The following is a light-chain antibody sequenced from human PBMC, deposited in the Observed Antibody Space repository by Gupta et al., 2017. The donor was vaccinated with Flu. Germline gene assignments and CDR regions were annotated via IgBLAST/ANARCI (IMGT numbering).Light chain of an antibody. CDR1: SLRSGY. V-gene: IGLV3-19*01. J-gene: IGLJ2*01. Sequence: QTVTITCQGNSLRSGYEICYQQQPRPAPVLVIYAKNNRPSGIPDRFSGSSSGNTASLTITRAQAEDEADYYCNSRDSADNHQAVFGGGTKLTVL. CDR2: AKN. CDR3: NSRDSADNHQAV.